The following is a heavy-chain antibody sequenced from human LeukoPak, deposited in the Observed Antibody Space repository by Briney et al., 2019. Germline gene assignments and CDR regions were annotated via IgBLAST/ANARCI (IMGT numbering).Heavy chain of an antibody. CDR2: IYAHGAA. CDR3: AREAYLAYCGGDCQNSFDY. J-gene: IGHJ4*02. CDR1: DGSINTGGYS. Sequence: SETLSLTCAISDGSINTGGYSWTWLPQPPGLGLEWIGFIYAHGAAFYSPSLASRVTISIDSAKNEFSLTLRSVTAADTGVYYCAREAYLAYCGGDCQNSFDYWGQGTLVTVSS. V-gene: IGHV4-30-2*01. D-gene: IGHD2-21*01.